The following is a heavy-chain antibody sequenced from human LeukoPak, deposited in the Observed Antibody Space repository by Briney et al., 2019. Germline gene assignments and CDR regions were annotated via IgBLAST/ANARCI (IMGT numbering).Heavy chain of an antibody. D-gene: IGHD3-3*01. V-gene: IGHV3-30*18. J-gene: IGHJ6*02. CDR2: ISYDGSNK. Sequence: GGSLRLSCAASGFTFSSYGMHWVRQAPGKGLEWVAVISYDGSNKYYADSVKGRFTISRDNSKNTLYLQMNSLRAEDTAVYYCAKEHYDFWSGSFYYYYGMDVWGQGTTVTVSS. CDR3: AKEHYDFWSGSFYYYYGMDV. CDR1: GFTFSSYG.